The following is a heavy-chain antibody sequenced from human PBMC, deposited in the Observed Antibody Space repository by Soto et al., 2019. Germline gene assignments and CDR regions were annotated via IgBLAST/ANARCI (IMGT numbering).Heavy chain of an antibody. CDR3: ARDAPPADY. V-gene: IGHV1-18*01. CDR1: GYTFTSYG. Sequence: QVQLVQSGAEVKKPGASVKVSCKASGYTFTSYGISWVRQAPGQGLEWMGWIRAYNGNTNYAQKPEGRVTMTTDPSTSTAYMGLRSLGSDDTAVYYCARDAPPADYWGQGTLVTVAS. CDR2: IRAYNGNT. J-gene: IGHJ4*02.